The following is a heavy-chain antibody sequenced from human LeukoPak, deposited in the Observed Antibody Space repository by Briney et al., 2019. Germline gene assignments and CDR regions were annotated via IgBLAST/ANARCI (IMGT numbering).Heavy chain of an antibody. Sequence: PSETLSLTCTVSGGSISSDIYYWGWIRQPPGKGLEWIGCIYPTGNTFYNPSLKSRVTMSVDASRNQFSLKLSSVTAADTAVYYCARRKYGVGFDPWGQGTLVTVSS. V-gene: IGHV4-39*01. CDR2: IYPTGNT. D-gene: IGHD2-8*01. CDR1: GGSISSDIYY. CDR3: ARRKYGVGFDP. J-gene: IGHJ5*02.